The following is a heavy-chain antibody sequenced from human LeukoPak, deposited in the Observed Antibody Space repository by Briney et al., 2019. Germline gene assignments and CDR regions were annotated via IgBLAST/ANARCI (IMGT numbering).Heavy chain of an antibody. V-gene: IGHV3-11*01. CDR1: GFTFSDYY. D-gene: IGHD6-19*01. CDR2: ISSSGNTI. J-gene: IGHJ6*03. Sequence: PGGSLRLSCAASGFTFSDYYMSWIRQAPGKGLEWVSYISSSGNTIYYADSVKGRFTISRDNAKNSLYLQMNSLRAEDTAVYYCARVRRQRFTVAQVYYYYMDVWGKGTTVTISS. CDR3: ARVRRQRFTVAQVYYYYMDV.